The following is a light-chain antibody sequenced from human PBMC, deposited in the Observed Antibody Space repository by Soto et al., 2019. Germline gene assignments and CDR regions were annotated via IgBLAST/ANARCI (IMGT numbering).Light chain of an antibody. CDR2: EVS. J-gene: IGLJ1*01. CDR1: SSDVGGYNS. CDR3: SSYTSSSTAV. Sequence: QSALTQPASVSGSPGQSITISCTGTSSDVGGYNSVSWYQQHPGKAPKLMIYEVSNRPSWVSNRFSGSKSDNTASLTISGLQAEDEADYYCSSYTSSSTAVFGTGTKLTVL. V-gene: IGLV2-14*01.